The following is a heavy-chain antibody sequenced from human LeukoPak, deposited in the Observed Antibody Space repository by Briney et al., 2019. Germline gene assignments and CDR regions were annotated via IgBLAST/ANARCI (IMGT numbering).Heavy chain of an antibody. CDR2: ISSSRRTI. CDR1: GFTFSSYN. D-gene: IGHD4-17*01. V-gene: IGHV3-48*01. Sequence: PGGSLRLSCAASGFTFSSYNIIWVRQAPGKGLEWVSYISSSRRTISYADSVKGRFTISRDNAKNSLYLQMNSLRAEDTAVYYCARAWGTTEIDYWGQGTLVTVSS. CDR3: ARAWGTTEIDY. J-gene: IGHJ4*02.